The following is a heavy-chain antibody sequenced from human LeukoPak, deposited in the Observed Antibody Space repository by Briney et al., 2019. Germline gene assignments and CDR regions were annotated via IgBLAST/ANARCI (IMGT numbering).Heavy chain of an antibody. Sequence: ASVKVSCKASGYTFTSHAMNWVRQAPGQGLEYIGWVDTNTGNPTYAQDFTGRFVFSLDTSVNTAYLHISSLKTEDTAVYYCARRSMVQHLDVWGKGTMVTVSS. D-gene: IGHD3-10*01. CDR2: VDTNTGNP. CDR3: ARRSMVQHLDV. V-gene: IGHV7-4-1*02. CDR1: GYTFTSHA. J-gene: IGHJ6*03.